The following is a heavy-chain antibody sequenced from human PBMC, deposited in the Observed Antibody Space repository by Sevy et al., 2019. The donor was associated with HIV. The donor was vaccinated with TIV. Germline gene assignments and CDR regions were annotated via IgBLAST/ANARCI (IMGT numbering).Heavy chain of an antibody. J-gene: IGHJ6*02. CDR2: IYSGGST. Sequence: LSLTCAASGFTVSSNYMSWVRQAPGKGLEWVSVIYSGGSTYYADSVKGRFTISRDNSKNTLYLQMNSLRAEDTAVYYCAISSGWDYYGMDVWGQGTTVTVSS. V-gene: IGHV3-53*01. CDR3: AISSGWDYYGMDV. D-gene: IGHD6-19*01. CDR1: GFTVSSNY.